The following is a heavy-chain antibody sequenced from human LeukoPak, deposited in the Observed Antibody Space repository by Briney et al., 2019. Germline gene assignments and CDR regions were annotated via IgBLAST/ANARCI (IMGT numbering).Heavy chain of an antibody. CDR1: GFTFSNAW. V-gene: IGHV3-15*01. D-gene: IGHD3-16*02. Sequence: GGSLGLSCAASGFTFSNAWMSWVRQAPGKGLEWVGRIKSKTDGGTTDYAAPVKGRFTISRDDSKNTLYLQMNSLKTEDTAVYYCTTPVPAYVWGSYRYTGGFDYWGQGTLVTVSS. CDR2: IKSKTDGGTT. CDR3: TTPVPAYVWGSYRYTGGFDY. J-gene: IGHJ4*02.